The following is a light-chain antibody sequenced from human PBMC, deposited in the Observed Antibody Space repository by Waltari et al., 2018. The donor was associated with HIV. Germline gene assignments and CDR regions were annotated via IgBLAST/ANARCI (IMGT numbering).Light chain of an antibody. CDR3: MQTLQSPWT. CDR2: LGS. Sequence: DIVMTQSPLSLSVTPGEPASISCRSNQSLLHSNGYTCLDWYLQKPGQSPQVLIYLGSNRASGVPDSFSGSGSGADFILKISRVEAEDIGIYYCMQTLQSPWTFGQGTKV. J-gene: IGKJ1*01. CDR1: QSLLHSNGYTC. V-gene: IGKV2-28*01.